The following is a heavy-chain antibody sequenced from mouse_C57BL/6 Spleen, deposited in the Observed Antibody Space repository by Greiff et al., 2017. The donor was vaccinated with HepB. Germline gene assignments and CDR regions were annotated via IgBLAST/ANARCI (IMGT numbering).Heavy chain of an antibody. J-gene: IGHJ4*01. D-gene: IGHD1-1*01. CDR1: GFSLTSYG. Sequence: VQLQQSGPGLVAPSQSLSITCTVSGFSLTSYGVHWVRQPPGKGLEWLVVIWSDGSTTYNSALKSRLSISKDNSKSQVFLKMNSLQTDDTAMYYCARHYYYGSSLYAMDYWGQGTSVTVSS. CDR3: ARHYYYGSSLYAMDY. V-gene: IGHV2-6-1*01. CDR2: IWSDGST.